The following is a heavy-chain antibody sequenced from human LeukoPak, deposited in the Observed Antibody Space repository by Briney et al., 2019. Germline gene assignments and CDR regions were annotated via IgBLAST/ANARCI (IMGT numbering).Heavy chain of an antibody. CDR3: ATTKLLITIFGVVLDY. Sequence: ASVKVSCKVSGYTLTELSMHWVRQAPGKGLEWMGGFDPEDGETIYAQKFQGRVTMTEDTSTDTAYMALSSLRSEDTAVYYCATTKLLITIFGVVLDYWGQGTLVTVSS. CDR1: GYTLTELS. J-gene: IGHJ4*02. CDR2: FDPEDGET. V-gene: IGHV1-24*01. D-gene: IGHD3-3*01.